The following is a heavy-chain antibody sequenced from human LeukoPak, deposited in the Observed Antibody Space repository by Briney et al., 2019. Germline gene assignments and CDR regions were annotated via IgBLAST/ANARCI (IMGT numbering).Heavy chain of an antibody. D-gene: IGHD6-13*01. V-gene: IGHV4-39*07. CDR2: IYYSGST. J-gene: IGHJ6*03. CDR1: GGSISSSSYY. Sequence: SETLSLTCTVSGGSISSSSYYWSWIRQPPGKGLEWIGSIYYSGSTYYNPSLKSRVTISVDTSKNQFSLKLSSVTAADTAVYYCARADAYSSSWMYYYYYYYMDVWGEGTTVTVSS. CDR3: ARADAYSSSWMYYYYYYYMDV.